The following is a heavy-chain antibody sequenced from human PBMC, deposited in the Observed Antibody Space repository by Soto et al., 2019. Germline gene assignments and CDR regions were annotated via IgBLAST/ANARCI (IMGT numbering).Heavy chain of an antibody. V-gene: IGHV3-30*18. Sequence: GGSLRLSCAASGFTFSSYGMHWVRQAPGKGLEWVAVISYDGSNKYYADSVKGRFTISRDNSKNTLYLQMNSLRAEDTAVYYCAKDRVLRFLEWSTTNFVYWGPGTLVTVS. CDR2: ISYDGSNK. D-gene: IGHD3-3*01. J-gene: IGHJ4*02. CDR1: GFTFSSYG. CDR3: AKDRVLRFLEWSTTNFVY.